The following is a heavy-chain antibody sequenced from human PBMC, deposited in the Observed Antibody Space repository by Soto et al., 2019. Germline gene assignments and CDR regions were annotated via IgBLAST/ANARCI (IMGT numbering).Heavy chain of an antibody. J-gene: IGHJ5*01. V-gene: IGHV3-74*01. CDR1: GFTFNYYW. Sequence: GGSLRLSCAASGFTFNYYWMHWVRQAPGQGLVWVSHIHSDGSTTTYADSVKGRFTISRDNAKNTLYLQMNSLRAEDTAVYYCARDLYSVSGSLAHNWFDSSGQGTQVTVSS. CDR2: IHSDGSTT. D-gene: IGHD3-10*01. CDR3: ARDLYSVSGSLAHNWFDS.